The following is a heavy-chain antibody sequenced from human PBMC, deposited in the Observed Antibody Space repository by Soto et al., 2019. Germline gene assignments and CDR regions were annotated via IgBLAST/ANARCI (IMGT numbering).Heavy chain of an antibody. CDR1: GVSFSDYY. D-gene: IGHD5-18*01. CDR3: ACFFGYKYGRVDP. CDR2: INHSGST. J-gene: IGHJ5*02. Sequence: SETLSLTCAVYGVSFSDYYWSWVRQPPGKGLEWIGEINHSGSTNYNGSLQSRATISVDTSKNQFSLKLRSVTAADTSMSYCACFFGYKYGRVDPWGQGSQVTVSS. V-gene: IGHV4-34*01.